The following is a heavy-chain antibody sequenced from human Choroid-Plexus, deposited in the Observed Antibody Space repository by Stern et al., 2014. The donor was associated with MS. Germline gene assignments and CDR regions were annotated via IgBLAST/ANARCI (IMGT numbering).Heavy chain of an antibody. J-gene: IGHJ5*02. CDR1: GFTFGSCA. V-gene: IGHV3-30*18. CDR3: AKDRQYLTYFFDH. Sequence: QVQLVESGGGVVQPGRPLRLSCVASGFTFGSCAMHWVRQAPGKGLGWGGGVSYYGSNKYYADSVKGRFTISRDNSQNTLYMQMSSLRPEDTAVYYCAKDRQYLTYFFDHWGQGSLVTVSS. CDR2: VSYYGSNK. D-gene: IGHD2/OR15-2a*01.